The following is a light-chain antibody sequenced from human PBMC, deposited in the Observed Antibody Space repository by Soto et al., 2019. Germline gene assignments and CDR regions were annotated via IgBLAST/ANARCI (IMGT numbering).Light chain of an antibody. CDR1: QSVSSN. V-gene: IGKV3-15*01. CDR2: VAS. CDR3: QQYNVWPLT. Sequence: EIVMTQSPVTLSVSPGERATPSCRARQSVSSNLAWYQQKPGQTPKLLIYVASTRATGIPARFSGSGSATEFTLTISSLQSEDFAVYYCQQYNVWPLTFGGGTKVEF. J-gene: IGKJ4*01.